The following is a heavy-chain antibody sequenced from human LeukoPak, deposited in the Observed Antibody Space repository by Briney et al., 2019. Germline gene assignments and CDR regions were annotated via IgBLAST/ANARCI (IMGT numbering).Heavy chain of an antibody. V-gene: IGHV4-38-2*02. CDR2: IYHSGST. J-gene: IGHJ4*02. CDR1: GYSISSGYY. D-gene: IGHD1-26*01. CDR3: ARDGRVSWPFDY. Sequence: SETLSLTCTVSGYSISSGYYWGWIRQPPGKGLEWIGSIYHSGSTYYNPSLKSRVTISVDTSKNQFSLKLSSETAADTAVYYCARDGRVSWPFDYWGQGTLVTVSS.